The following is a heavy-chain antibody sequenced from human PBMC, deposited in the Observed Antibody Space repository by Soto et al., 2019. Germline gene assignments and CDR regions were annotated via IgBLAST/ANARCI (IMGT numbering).Heavy chain of an antibody. CDR2: MNPNSVTT. CDR3: VIYAVAAAY. Sequence: ASVKVSCKASGYTFTTNNINWLRQATGQGLEWMGWMNPNSVTTGYAQKFQDRITLTRYTSKATAYMDLITLTSDDTAVYFCVIYAVAAAYGGQGTQVTV. CDR1: GYTFTTNN. V-gene: IGHV1-8*02. D-gene: IGHD2-8*01. J-gene: IGHJ4*01.